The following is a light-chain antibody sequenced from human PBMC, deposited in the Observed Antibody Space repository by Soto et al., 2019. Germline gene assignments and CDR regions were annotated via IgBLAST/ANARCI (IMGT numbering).Light chain of an antibody. J-gene: IGKJ1*01. CDR3: QQYGASPWT. CDR1: QNVNNNY. V-gene: IGKV3-20*01. Sequence: IVLTQSPGTLSLSPGERAILSCRASQNVNNNYLAWYQQKPGQSPRLLIYGASSRATGIPDRFSGSGSGTDFTLTISRLEPEDFVVYFCQQYGASPWTFGQGTKVEIK. CDR2: GAS.